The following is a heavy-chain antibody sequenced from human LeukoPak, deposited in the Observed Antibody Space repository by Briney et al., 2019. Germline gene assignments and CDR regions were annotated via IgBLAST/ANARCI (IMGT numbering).Heavy chain of an antibody. Sequence: SETLSLTCTVSGGSISSYYWSWIRQPPGKGLEWIGYIYYSGSTNYNPSLKSRVTTSVDTSKNQFSLKLSSVTAADTAVYYCAGFWSGYYTTSPQYYFDYWGQGTLVTVSS. D-gene: IGHD3-3*01. V-gene: IGHV4-59*01. CDR1: GGSISSYY. CDR3: AGFWSGYYTTSPQYYFDY. CDR2: IYYSGST. J-gene: IGHJ4*02.